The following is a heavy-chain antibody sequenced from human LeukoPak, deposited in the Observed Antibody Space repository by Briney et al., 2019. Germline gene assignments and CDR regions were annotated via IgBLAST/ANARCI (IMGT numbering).Heavy chain of an antibody. CDR3: ARGCSAGTPHNWFDP. J-gene: IGHJ5*02. Sequence: SETLSLTCTVSGGSISGYYWSWIRQPPGKGLEWIGYIYYSGSTNYNPSLKTRVTISVDTSKNQFSLKLSSVTAADTAVYYCARGCSAGTPHNWFDPWGRGTLVTVSS. CDR1: GGSISGYY. V-gene: IGHV4-59*01. D-gene: IGHD6-13*01. CDR2: IYYSGST.